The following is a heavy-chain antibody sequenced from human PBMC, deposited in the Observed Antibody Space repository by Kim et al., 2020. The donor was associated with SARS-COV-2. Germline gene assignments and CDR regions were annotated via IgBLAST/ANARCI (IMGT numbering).Heavy chain of an antibody. V-gene: IGHV3-23*01. CDR3: AKSPYSVPGHFDS. J-gene: IGHJ4*02. D-gene: IGHD6-19*01. CDR2: ISSSGAGT. Sequence: GGSLRLSCATSGFTFSTYGMSWVRQAPGKGLEWVSGISSSGAGTYYADAVEGRFTISRDNSKNTLYLQMNGLRAEDTAVYYCAKSPYSVPGHFDSWGQG. CDR1: GFTFSTYG.